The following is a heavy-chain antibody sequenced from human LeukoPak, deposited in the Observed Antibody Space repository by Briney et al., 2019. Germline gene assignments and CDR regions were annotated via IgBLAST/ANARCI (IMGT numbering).Heavy chain of an antibody. CDR2: ISSGGST. CDR3: GRVGDGYNDNY. J-gene: IGHJ4*02. D-gene: IGHD5-12*01. Sequence: GGSLRRSCAASGFTVSSDYMGWVRQAPEKGLEWVSLISSGGSTYYADSLKGRFTISRDNSKNTLYLQMNSLRAEDTAVYYCGRVGDGYNDNYWGQGTLVTVSS. CDR1: GFTVSSDY. V-gene: IGHV3-66*01.